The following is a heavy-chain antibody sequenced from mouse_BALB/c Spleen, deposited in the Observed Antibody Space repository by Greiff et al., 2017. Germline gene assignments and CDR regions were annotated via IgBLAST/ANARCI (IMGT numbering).Heavy chain of an antibody. CDR2: ILPGSGST. Sequence: QVQLQQSGAELMKPGASVKISCKATGYTFSSYWIEWVKQRPGHGLEWIGEILPGSGSTNYNEKFKGKATFTADTSSNTAYMQLSSLTSEDSAVYYCARPLYGNYVGYAMDYWGQGTSVTVSS. V-gene: IGHV1-9*01. CDR1: GYTFSSYW. CDR3: ARPLYGNYVGYAMDY. D-gene: IGHD2-1*01. J-gene: IGHJ4*01.